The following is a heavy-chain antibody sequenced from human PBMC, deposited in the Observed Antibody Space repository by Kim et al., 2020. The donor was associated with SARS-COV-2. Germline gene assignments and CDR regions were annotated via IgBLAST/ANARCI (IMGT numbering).Heavy chain of an antibody. CDR2: ISYDGSNK. V-gene: IGHV3-30*18. CDR1: GFTFSSYG. Sequence: GGSLRLSCAASGFTFSSYGMHWVRQAPGKGLEWVAVISYDGSNKYYADSVKGRFTISRDNSKNTLYLQMNSLRAEDTAVYYCANLIINYDFWSGPSLYYYYGMDVWGQGTTVTVSS. J-gene: IGHJ6*02. D-gene: IGHD3-3*01. CDR3: ANLIINYDFWSGPSLYYYYGMDV.